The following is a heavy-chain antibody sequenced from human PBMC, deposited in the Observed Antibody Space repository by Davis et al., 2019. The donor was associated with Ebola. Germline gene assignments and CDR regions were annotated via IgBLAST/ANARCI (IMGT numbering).Heavy chain of an antibody. CDR3: ARQRTYYSAMDV. V-gene: IGHV5-51*01. Sequence: GESLKISCKGSGYSFTTYWTGWVRQMPGKGLEWMGIIYPGDSDTRYSPSFQGQVTISADKSISTAYVQWSSLTASDTAMYYCARQRTYYSAMDVWGQGTTVTVSS. CDR1: GYSFTTYW. J-gene: IGHJ6*02. CDR2: IYPGDSDT.